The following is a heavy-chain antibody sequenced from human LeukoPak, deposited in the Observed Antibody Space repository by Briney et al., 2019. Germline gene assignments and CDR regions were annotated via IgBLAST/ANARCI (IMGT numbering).Heavy chain of an antibody. CDR1: GLSVRGSY. J-gene: IGHJ4*02. V-gene: IGHV3-53*01. CDR3: TRDLTGTTWSEIDY. Sequence: GSLRLSCVASGLSVRGSYMSWVRQAPGKGLEWASVIYSGDRTYYADSVKGRFTISRDTSKNTLYLQMNNLRADDTAMYYCTRDLTGTTWSEIDYWGQGALVTISS. D-gene: IGHD6-13*01. CDR2: IYSGDRT.